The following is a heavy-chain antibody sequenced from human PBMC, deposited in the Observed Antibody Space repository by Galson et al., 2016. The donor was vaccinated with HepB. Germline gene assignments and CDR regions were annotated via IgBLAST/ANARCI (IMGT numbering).Heavy chain of an antibody. Sequence: SLRLSCAVSGLTFSDAWMSWVRQAPGKGLEWVGRIKSKASGGTIDYAAPVKGSFTISGDDSKNTLYLQMSSLKTEDTAVYYCAWINRALYGSGSHEDRDYFHYYMDVWGKGTTVTVSS. CDR3: AWINRALYGSGSHEDRDYFHYYMDV. CDR2: IKSKASGGTI. V-gene: IGHV3-15*01. J-gene: IGHJ6*03. CDR1: GLTFSDAW. D-gene: IGHD3-10*01.